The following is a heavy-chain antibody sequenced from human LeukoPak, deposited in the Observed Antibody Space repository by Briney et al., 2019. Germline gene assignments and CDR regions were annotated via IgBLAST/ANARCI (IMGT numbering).Heavy chain of an antibody. CDR1: GFTFSSYA. Sequence: GGSLRLSCAASGFTFSSYAMSWVRQAPGKGLEWVSAISGSGGSTYYADSVKGRFTISRDNAKNSLYLQMNSLRAEDTAVYYCARDQGTIFGGVIDYYVMDGGGQGTSVTASS. V-gene: IGHV3-23*01. CDR2: ISGSGGST. J-gene: IGHJ6*02. CDR3: ARDQGTIFGGVIDYYVMDG. D-gene: IGHD3-3*01.